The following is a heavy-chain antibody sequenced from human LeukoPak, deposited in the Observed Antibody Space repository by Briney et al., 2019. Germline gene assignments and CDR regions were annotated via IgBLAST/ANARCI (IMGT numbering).Heavy chain of an antibody. CDR3: ARDREATGDYFDY. D-gene: IGHD1-14*01. Sequence: PGGSPTLSCAASGFTFNTYNMNWVRQAPGKGLEWVSSISGSSTYKYYADSVKGRFTISRDNAKNSLYLQMNSLRAEDTAVYYCARDREATGDYFDYWGQGTLVTVPS. V-gene: IGHV3-21*01. CDR2: ISGSSTYK. CDR1: GFTFNTYN. J-gene: IGHJ4*02.